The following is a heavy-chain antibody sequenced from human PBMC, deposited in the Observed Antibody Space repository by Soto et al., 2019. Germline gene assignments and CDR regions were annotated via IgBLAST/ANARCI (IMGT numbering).Heavy chain of an antibody. CDR1: GFTFTSSA. CDR2: IVVGSGNT. V-gene: IGHV1-58*01. CDR3: GADRQYGVGDGFLPSSTYSGRDV. Sequence: QMQLVQSGPEVKKPGTSVKVSCKASGFTFTSSAVQWVRQARGQRLEWIGWIVVGSGNTNYAQKFQERVTITRDMSTSTPYMDLGSLSPKDTALYNCGADRQYGVGDGFLPSSTYSGRDVWGQGTTVTSP. J-gene: IGHJ6*02. D-gene: IGHD2-21*02.